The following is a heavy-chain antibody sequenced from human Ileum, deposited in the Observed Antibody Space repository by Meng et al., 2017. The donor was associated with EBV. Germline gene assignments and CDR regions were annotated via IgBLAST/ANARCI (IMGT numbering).Heavy chain of an antibody. CDR1: GGSISVINW. CDR3: AKNGEKYFEY. CDR2: MSDSGIT. Sequence: QGQLQESGQGLVNPSGPLSLPCAVSGGSISVINWWSWVRQSPEKGLEWIGEMSDSGITHYNPSLKSRVTISADKSNNQFSLKLTSVTSADTAVYFCAKNGEKYFEYWGQGTLVTVSS. V-gene: IGHV4-4*02. J-gene: IGHJ4*02.